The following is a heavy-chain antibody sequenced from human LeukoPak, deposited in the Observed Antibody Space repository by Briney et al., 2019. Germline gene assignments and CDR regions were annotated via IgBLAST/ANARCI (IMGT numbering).Heavy chain of an antibody. D-gene: IGHD2-2*01. J-gene: IGHJ6*02. CDR3: ARDGRYCIITSCYGYYGMDV. CDR1: GFTVSSNY. V-gene: IGHV3-53*04. Sequence: GGSLRLSCAASGFTVSSNYMSWVRQAPGKGLEWVSVIYSGGSTYYADSVKGRFTSSRQNSKNTLDLQMNSLRPEDTDVYYCARDGRYCIITSCYGYYGMDVWGQGTTVTVSS. CDR2: IYSGGST.